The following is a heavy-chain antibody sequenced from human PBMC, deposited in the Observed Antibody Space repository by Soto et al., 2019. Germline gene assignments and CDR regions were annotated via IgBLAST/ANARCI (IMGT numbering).Heavy chain of an antibody. Sequence: QVQLVESGGGVVQPGRSLRLSCAVSGFTVSTYGMHWVRQAPDKGLEWVAVISRDGGTKYYADSVKGRFTISRDNSRNTLCLEMNRLGGDDVAVYYCTGEVASGYWGQGTLVTVSS. D-gene: IGHD3-10*01. V-gene: IGHV3-30*03. CDR3: TGEVASGY. J-gene: IGHJ4*02. CDR1: GFTVSTYG. CDR2: ISRDGGTK.